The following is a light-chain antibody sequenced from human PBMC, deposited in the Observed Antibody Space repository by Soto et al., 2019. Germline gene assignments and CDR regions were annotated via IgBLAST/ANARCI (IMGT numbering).Light chain of an antibody. J-gene: IGKJ1*01. V-gene: IGKV1-5*01. CDR3: QQYNNYWT. CDR1: RSISRW. Sequence: DIQWTQSPSFLSASVGDRVNITCRAGRSISRWLAWYQQKPGKAPKLLIYDASSLESGVPSRFSGSGSGTEFTLTIRSLKPDDFATDYCQQYNNYWTFGQGTKVDIK. CDR2: DAS.